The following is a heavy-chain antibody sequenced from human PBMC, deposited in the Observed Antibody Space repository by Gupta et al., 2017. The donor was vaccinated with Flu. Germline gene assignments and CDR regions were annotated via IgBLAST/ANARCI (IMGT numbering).Heavy chain of an antibody. D-gene: IGHD2-2*01. CDR2: IKTDNGNT. V-gene: IGHV1-3*04. CDR1: A. J-gene: IGHJ3*01. Sequence: AIRWVRQAPGQRLEWMGWIKTDNGNTKYSQKGHGRVTITRDTSARTVYLYLRRLDYAAKAVYYCARRLSRTSWVAVFEVWGQGTMVPVS. CDR3: ARRLSRTSWVAVFEV.